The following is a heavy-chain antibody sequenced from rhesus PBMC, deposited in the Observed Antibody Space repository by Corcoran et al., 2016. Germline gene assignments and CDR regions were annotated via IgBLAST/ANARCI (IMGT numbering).Heavy chain of an antibody. D-gene: IGHD4-29*01. J-gene: IGHJ4*01. CDR3: ARIFYGSSSTLYFDY. CDR2: SYGSSGST. Sequence: QVQLQESGPGLVKPSATLSLPCAVSCGHFRSYWWGWIRQPPGKGREWIGGSYGSSGSTEYNPSLKSRATISRDTSKIQFSLKLSSVTAADTAVYYCARIFYGSSSTLYFDYWGQGVLVTVSS. CDR1: CGHFRSYW. V-gene: IGHV4-160*01.